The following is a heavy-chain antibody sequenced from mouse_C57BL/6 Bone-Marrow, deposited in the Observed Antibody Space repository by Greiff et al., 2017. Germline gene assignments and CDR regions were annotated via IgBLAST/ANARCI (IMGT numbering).Heavy chain of an antibody. Sequence: EVKLEESGGGLVKPGGSLKLSCAASGFTFSDYGMHWVRQAPEKGLEWVAYISSGISTIYYADTVKGRFTISRDNAKNTLFLQMTSLRSEDTAMYYCASVAWFAYWGQGTLVTVSA. CDR1: GFTFSDYG. V-gene: IGHV5-17*01. CDR3: ASVAWFAY. J-gene: IGHJ3*01. CDR2: ISSGISTI.